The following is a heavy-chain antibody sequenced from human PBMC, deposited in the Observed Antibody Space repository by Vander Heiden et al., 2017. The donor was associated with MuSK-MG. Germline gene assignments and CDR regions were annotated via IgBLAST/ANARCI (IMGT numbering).Heavy chain of an antibody. J-gene: IGHJ4*02. CDR3: SRYLRYSSGWPFDY. D-gene: IGHD6-19*01. CDR2: IRSKAYGGTT. V-gene: IGHV3-49*03. CDR1: GFTFGDYA. Sequence: EVQLVESGGGLVQPGRSLSLSCTASGFTFGDYAMTWFRTAPGKGLEWVGFIRSKAYGGTTEYAASVKDRFTVSRDDSKSIAYLQMNSLKTEDTAVYYCSRYLRYSSGWPFDYWGQGTLVTVSS.